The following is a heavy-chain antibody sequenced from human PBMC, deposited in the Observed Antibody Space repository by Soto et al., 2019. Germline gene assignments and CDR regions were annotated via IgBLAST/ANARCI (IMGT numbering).Heavy chain of an antibody. CDR1: GYTFTSYS. D-gene: IGHD6-13*01. Sequence: GASVKVSCKASGYTFTSYSMHWVRQAPGQRLEWMGWINAGNGNTKYSQKFQGRVTITRDTSASTAYMELSSLRSEDTAVYYCARENLAAAGANDYWGQGTLVTVSS. CDR3: ARENLAAAGANDY. V-gene: IGHV1-3*01. CDR2: INAGNGNT. J-gene: IGHJ4*02.